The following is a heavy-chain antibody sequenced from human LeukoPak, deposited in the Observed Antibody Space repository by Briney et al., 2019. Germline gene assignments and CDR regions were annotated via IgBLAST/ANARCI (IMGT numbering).Heavy chain of an antibody. CDR1: GFPFSSHV. Sequence: GGSLRLSCAASGFPFSSHVLSWIRQAPGKGLEWVALITATGDTAYYADSVKGRFTISRDNSMNTVYMQMDSLRAEDTAIYYCAGDRNSDWYSPLDYWGQGSQVTVSP. J-gene: IGHJ4*02. CDR2: ITATGDTA. CDR3: AGDRNSDWYSPLDY. D-gene: IGHD6-19*01. V-gene: IGHV3-23*01.